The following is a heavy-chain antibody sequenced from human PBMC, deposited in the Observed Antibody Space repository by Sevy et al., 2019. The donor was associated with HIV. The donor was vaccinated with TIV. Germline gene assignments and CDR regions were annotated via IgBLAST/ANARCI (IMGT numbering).Heavy chain of an antibody. D-gene: IGHD3-22*01. V-gene: IGHV4-59*13. CDR1: GGSITSYY. CDR2: IYNNGNT. J-gene: IGHJ4*02. CDR3: AKVTYYYDSRGYPNYYFDY. Sequence: SETLSLTCTVSGGSITSYYWSWIRQPPGNGLEWIGHIYNNGNTNYNPSLRSRVTISVDRSKNQFFLKLSSVTAADTAVYYCAKVTYYYDSRGYPNYYFDYWGQGTLVTVSS.